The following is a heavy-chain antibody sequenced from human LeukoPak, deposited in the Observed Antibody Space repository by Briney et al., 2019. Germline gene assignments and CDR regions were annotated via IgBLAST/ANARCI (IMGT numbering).Heavy chain of an antibody. V-gene: IGHV1-3*01. Sequence: ASVTVSCKAPGYTFTSYAMHWVRQAPGQRLEWMGWINAGNGNTKYSQKFQGRVTITRDTSASTAYMELSSLRSEDTAVYYCARARYCSGGSCYNFDYWGQGTLVTVSS. CDR2: INAGNGNT. CDR1: GYTFTSYA. J-gene: IGHJ4*02. D-gene: IGHD2-15*01. CDR3: ARARYCSGGSCYNFDY.